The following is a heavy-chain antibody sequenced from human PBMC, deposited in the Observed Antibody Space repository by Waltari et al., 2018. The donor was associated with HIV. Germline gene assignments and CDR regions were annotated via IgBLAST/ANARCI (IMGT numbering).Heavy chain of an antibody. CDR1: GGSISSSSHY. CDR2: LFYSGNR. CDR3: ARMVTTWAFDI. J-gene: IGHJ3*02. D-gene: IGHD4-17*01. V-gene: IGHV4-39*07. Sequence: QLQLQESGPGLVKPSEALSLTCTVAGGSISSSSHYWAWLRTPPGKGLEWIGSLFYSGNRYYNPSLKSRVTLSLDTSNNQFSLNLSSETAADTAVYYCARMVTTWAFDIWGQGTVVTVSS.